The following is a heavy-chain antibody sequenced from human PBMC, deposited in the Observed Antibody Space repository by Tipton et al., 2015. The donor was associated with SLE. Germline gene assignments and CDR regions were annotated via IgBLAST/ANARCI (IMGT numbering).Heavy chain of an antibody. CDR3: ARNPAEAGTGDS. CDR2: IYATGST. CDR1: GDSISSGSYY. Sequence: TLSLTCTVSGDSISSGSYYWSWIRQPAGKGLEWIGRIYATGSTNYNPSLESRVPISVDTSKNQFSLKRTSVTAADTAVYYCARNPAEAGTGDSWGQGTLVTVSS. J-gene: IGHJ4*02. D-gene: IGHD6-13*01. V-gene: IGHV4-61*02.